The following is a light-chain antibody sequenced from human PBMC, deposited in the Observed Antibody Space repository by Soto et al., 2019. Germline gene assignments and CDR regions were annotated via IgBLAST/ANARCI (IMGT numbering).Light chain of an antibody. CDR2: GAS. Sequence: EIVLTQSPGTLSLSPGERATLSCRASQSVSSSYLAWYQQKPGQAPRLLIYGASSRATGIPDRFSGSGSGTDFTLTISRLEPEDFAAYSRPPHGSSPPYTFGQGTKLEIK. CDR1: QSVSSSY. CDR3: PPHGSSPPYT. V-gene: IGKV3-20*01. J-gene: IGKJ2*01.